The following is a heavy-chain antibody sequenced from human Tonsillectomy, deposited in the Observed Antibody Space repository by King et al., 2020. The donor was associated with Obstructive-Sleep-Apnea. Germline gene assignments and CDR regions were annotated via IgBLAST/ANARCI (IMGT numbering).Heavy chain of an antibody. D-gene: IGHD3-3*01. V-gene: IGHV3-21*01. CDR3: AREGSRFRDALDF. CDR1: GFTFSSYS. Sequence: VQLVESGGVLVKPGGSLILSWSASGFTFSSYSMNWVRQAPGKGLELVSSISDSGTFKFYSDSLKGRFTISRDNAENSLYLQMNSLRDEDTAVYFCAREGSRFRDALDFWGQGTLVTVSS. J-gene: IGHJ3*01. CDR2: ISDSGTFK.